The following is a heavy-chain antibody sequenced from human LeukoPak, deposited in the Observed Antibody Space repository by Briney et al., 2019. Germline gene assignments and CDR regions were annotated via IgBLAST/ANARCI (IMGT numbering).Heavy chain of an antibody. D-gene: IGHD3-16*02. CDR1: GFTFSNFA. V-gene: IGHV3-23*01. CDR2: ISGSGGRT. J-gene: IGHJ5*02. CDR3: AKDSPEYDYVWGSYRLDNNWFDP. Sequence: GGSLRLSCAASGFTFSNFAMTWVRQAPGEGLECVSVISGSGGRTYYADSVKGRFTISRDNSKKTLDLQLNSLRAEDTAVYYCAKDSPEYDYVWGSYRLDNNWFDPWGQGTLVTVSS.